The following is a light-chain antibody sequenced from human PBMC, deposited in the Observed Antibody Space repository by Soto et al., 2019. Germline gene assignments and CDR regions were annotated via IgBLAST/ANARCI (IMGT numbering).Light chain of an antibody. Sequence: EIVLTQFPGTLSLSPGERATLSCRASQSVSSSYLVWYQQKPGQAPRLLIYGASSRATGIPDRFSGSGSGTDFTLTINRLEPEDFAVYHCQQYGSASYMFGQRTNLEIK. CDR3: QQYGSASYM. CDR2: GAS. CDR1: QSVSSSY. J-gene: IGKJ2*01. V-gene: IGKV3-20*01.